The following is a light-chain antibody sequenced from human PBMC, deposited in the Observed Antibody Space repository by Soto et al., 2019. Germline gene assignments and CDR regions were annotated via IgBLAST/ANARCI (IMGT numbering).Light chain of an antibody. CDR2: FNSDGSH. V-gene: IGLV4-69*01. Sequence: QAVLTQSPSASASLGASVKLTCTLSSGHSSYAIAWHQQQPEKGPRYLMKFNSDGSHSKGDGIPDRFSCSSSGAERYLTISSLQSEDEADYYCQTWGTGIVVFGGGTKLTVL. CDR1: SGHSSYA. CDR3: QTWGTGIVV. J-gene: IGLJ2*01.